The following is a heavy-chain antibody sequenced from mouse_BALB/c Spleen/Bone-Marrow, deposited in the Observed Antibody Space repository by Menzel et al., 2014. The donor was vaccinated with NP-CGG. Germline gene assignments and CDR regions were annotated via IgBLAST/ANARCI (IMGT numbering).Heavy chain of an antibody. CDR3: ARRGSFYAMDY. CDR2: IWSDGST. CDR1: GFSLTSYG. V-gene: IGHV2-6-1*01. Sequence: VKLEESGPGLVAPSQSLSITCTISGFSLTSYGVHWVRQPPGKGLEWLVVIWSDGSTTYNSALKSRLSISKDNSKSXVFLKMNSLQTDDTAMYYCARRGSFYAMDYWGQGTSVTVSS. J-gene: IGHJ4*01.